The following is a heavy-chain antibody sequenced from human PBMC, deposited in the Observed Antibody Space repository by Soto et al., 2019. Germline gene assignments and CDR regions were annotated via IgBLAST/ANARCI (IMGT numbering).Heavy chain of an antibody. CDR3: AHSGCGGDCLRSDSSHYYYGMDV. CDR1: GFSLNTGGLG. J-gene: IGHJ6*02. CDR2: IYWDGDK. V-gene: IGHV2-5*02. D-gene: IGHD2-21*02. Sequence: QITLKESGPPLVKPTQTLTLTCTFSGFSLNTGGLGVGWIRQPPGKALEWLALIYWDGDKRYSPSLKSRLRITKDTSNNQVVLTMTNMDPVDTATYYCAHSGCGGDCLRSDSSHYYYGMDVWGQGTTVTVSS.